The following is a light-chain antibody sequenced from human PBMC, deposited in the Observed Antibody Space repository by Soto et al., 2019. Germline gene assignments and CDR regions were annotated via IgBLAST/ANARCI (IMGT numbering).Light chain of an antibody. CDR1: SYNIGNHF. V-gene: IGLV1-51*01. CDR2: DNY. CDR3: GSWDSSVSAYV. J-gene: IGLJ1*01. Sequence: QSVLTQPPSVSAAPGQKVTISCSGSSYNIGNHFVSWYQHLPGTAPKLLIYDNYKRPSGIPDRFSASKSDTSATLGITGLQTGDEADYYCGSWDSSVSAYVFGTGTKVTVL.